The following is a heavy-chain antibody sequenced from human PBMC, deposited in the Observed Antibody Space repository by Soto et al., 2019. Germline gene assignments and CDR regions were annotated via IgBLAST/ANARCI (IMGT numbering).Heavy chain of an antibody. CDR3: AKAGVVDYYYYYYMDV. D-gene: IGHD3-3*01. V-gene: IGHV3-9*01. CDR2: ISWNSGSI. Sequence: GGSLRLSCAASGFTFDDYAMHWVRQAPGKGLEWVSGISWNSGSIGYADSVKGRFTISRDNAKNSLYLQMKSLRAEDTALYYCAKAGVVDYYYYYYMDVWGKGTTVTVSS. CDR1: GFTFDDYA. J-gene: IGHJ6*03.